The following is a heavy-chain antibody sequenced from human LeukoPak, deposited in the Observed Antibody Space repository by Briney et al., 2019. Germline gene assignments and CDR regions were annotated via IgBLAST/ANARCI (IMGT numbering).Heavy chain of an antibody. Sequence: GGSLRLSCAVSGFTFRSYSMNWVRQAPGKGLEWVSSISSSSSYIYYADSVKGRFTISRDNAKNSLYLQMNSLRAEDTAVYYCALGELLGRFDYWGQGTLVTVSS. D-gene: IGHD1-26*01. CDR3: ALGELLGRFDY. V-gene: IGHV3-21*01. J-gene: IGHJ4*02. CDR1: GFTFRSYS. CDR2: ISSSSSYI.